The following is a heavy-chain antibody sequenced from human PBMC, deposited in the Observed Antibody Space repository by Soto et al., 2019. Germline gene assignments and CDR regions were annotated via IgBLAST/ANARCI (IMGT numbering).Heavy chain of an antibody. CDR2: IYWDDDK. Sequence: SGPTLVHPTQTLTLTCTLSGFSLSTTGVGVAWIRQPPGKALEWLSLIYWDDDKRYSPSLKSRLTITKDTSKNQVVLTMTNMDPVDTATYYCAHRLDYGDYEFYFDYWGQGTLVTVSS. CDR1: GFSLSTTGVG. CDR3: AHRLDYGDYEFYFDY. D-gene: IGHD4-17*01. J-gene: IGHJ4*02. V-gene: IGHV2-5*02.